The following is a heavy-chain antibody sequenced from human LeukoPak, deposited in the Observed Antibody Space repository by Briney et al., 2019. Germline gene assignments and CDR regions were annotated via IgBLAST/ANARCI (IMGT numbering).Heavy chain of an antibody. D-gene: IGHD2-2*01. Sequence: GGSLRLPCAASGFTFSDYAMSWVRQVPGKGLEWVSGISGRGGTTYSADYLKGRFTVSRDNSKNTLYLQMNDLRAEDTAEYYCAKGGYCGGTTCYFYYMDVWGKGTTVTVSS. V-gene: IGHV3-23*01. J-gene: IGHJ6*03. CDR3: AKGGYCGGTTCYFYYMDV. CDR2: ISGRGGTT. CDR1: GFTFSDYA.